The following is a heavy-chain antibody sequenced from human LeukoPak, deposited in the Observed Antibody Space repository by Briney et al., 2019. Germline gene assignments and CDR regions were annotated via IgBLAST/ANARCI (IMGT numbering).Heavy chain of an antibody. CDR2: IYYSGRT. CDR1: GDSVSRSDSY. CDR3: ARRRYYDGSGYLE. Sequence: SETLSLTCSVSGDSVSRSDSYWDWIRQPPGKGLEWVGTIYYSGRTYYSPSLKSRVTMSVDPSNNQFSLTLRSVTAADTAVYYCARRRYYDGSGYLEWGQGTLLSVSS. J-gene: IGHJ1*01. D-gene: IGHD3-22*01. V-gene: IGHV4-39*01.